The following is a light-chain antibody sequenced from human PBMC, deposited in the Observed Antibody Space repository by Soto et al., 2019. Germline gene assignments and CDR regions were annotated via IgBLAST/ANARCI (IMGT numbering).Light chain of an antibody. CDR2: KAS. J-gene: IGKJ1*01. V-gene: IGKV1-5*03. Sequence: DMHRTQSPSTLSGTVGDRVTITCRPSQTISSWLAWYQQKPGKAPTLPIYKASTLKSGVPSRFSGSGSGTEFTLTISSLQPDDFATYYCQHYNSYSEAFGQGTKVDIK. CDR1: QTISSW. CDR3: QHYNSYSEA.